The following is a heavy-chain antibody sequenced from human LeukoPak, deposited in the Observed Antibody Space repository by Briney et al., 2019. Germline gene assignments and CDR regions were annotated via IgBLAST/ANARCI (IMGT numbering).Heavy chain of an antibody. D-gene: IGHD1-14*01. CDR3: ASVEIPATGALDY. J-gene: IGHJ4*02. CDR1: GASVTNYH. Sequence: PSETLSLTCTVSGASVTNYHWSWVRQPAGKGLEWIGRLMTSGYTDYNPSLKSRVTISVDKSMNQFSLRLTSVAPADTAVYYCASVEIPATGALDYWGQGTLVTVSS. CDR2: LMTSGYT. V-gene: IGHV4-4*07.